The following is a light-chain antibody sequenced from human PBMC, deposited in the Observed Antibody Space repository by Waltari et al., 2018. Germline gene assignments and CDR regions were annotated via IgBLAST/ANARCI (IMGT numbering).Light chain of an antibody. CDR2: EVT. Sequence: QSALTQPPSASGSPGPSVTLSSAGTSSDVGGYNYVSWYQHHPGKAPKLIIYEVTKRPSGVPDRFSGSESGNTASLTVSGLQAEDESDYYCSSYGGSNNFYVFGTGTKVSVL. V-gene: IGLV2-8*01. J-gene: IGLJ1*01. CDR3: SSYGGSNNFYV. CDR1: SSDVGGYNY.